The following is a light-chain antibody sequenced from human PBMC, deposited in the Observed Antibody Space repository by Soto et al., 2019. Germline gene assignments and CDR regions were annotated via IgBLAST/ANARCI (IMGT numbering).Light chain of an antibody. V-gene: IGKV3-15*01. CDR3: QQHNNWPLT. CDR2: GAS. Sequence: EIVMTQSPATLSVSPGERATLSCRASQSVSSNLAWYQQKPGQAPRLLVYGASTGATGIPARFSGSGSGTQFTLTISSLQSEDFAVYYCQQHNNWPLTFGGGTKVEIK. J-gene: IGKJ4*01. CDR1: QSVSSN.